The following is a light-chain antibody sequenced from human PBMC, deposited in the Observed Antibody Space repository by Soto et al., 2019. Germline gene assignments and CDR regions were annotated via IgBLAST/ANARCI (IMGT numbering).Light chain of an antibody. CDR1: GSNIGAGYD. V-gene: IGLV1-40*01. CDR3: QSYDSLSGSWV. CDR2: GNT. J-gene: IGLJ3*02. Sequence: QSVLTQPPSVSGAPGQRVTLSCTGSGSNIGAGYDVDWCQHLPSTAPKVLIYGNTNRPSGVPDRFSGSKSGTSASLAITGLQAEDEADYYCQSYDSLSGSWVFGGGTKLTVL.